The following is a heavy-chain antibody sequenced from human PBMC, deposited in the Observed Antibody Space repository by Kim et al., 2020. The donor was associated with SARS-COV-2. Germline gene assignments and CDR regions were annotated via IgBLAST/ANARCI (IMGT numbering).Heavy chain of an antibody. V-gene: IGHV1-18*01. J-gene: IGHJ4*02. Sequence: AQKLQGRVTMTTDTSTSTAYMELRSLRSDDTAVYYCARDPGSGYEMPFDYWGQGTLVTVSS. D-gene: IGHD5-12*01. CDR3: ARDPGSGYEMPFDY.